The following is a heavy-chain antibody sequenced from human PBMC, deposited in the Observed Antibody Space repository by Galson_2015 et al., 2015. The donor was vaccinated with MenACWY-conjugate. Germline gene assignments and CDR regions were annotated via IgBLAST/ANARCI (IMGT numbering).Heavy chain of an antibody. J-gene: IGHJ6*03. D-gene: IGHD6-13*01. CDR2: ISYDGSNE. CDR3: AKDWSVPYSTISYYFYMDV. V-gene: IGHV3-30*18. Sequence: SLRLSCAASGFTFSNYAMRWVRQAPGKGLEWMAVISYDGSNESYADSVKGRFTISRDNSKNTLYLQMNSLRADDTAVYYCAKDWSVPYSTISYYFYMDVWGKGTTVTVSS. CDR1: GFTFSNYA.